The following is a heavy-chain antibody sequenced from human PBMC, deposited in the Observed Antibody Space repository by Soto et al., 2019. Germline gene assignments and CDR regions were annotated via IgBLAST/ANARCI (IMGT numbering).Heavy chain of an antibody. CDR3: ARESEDLTSNFDY. CDR2: ISSTTNYI. Sequence: PGGSLRLSCAASGFTFTRYSMNWVRQAPGKGLEWVSSISSTTNYIYYGDSMKGRFAISRDNAKNSLYLEMNSLRAEDTAVYYCARESEDLTSNFDYWGQGTLVTVSS. V-gene: IGHV3-21*06. CDR1: GFTFTRYS. J-gene: IGHJ4*02.